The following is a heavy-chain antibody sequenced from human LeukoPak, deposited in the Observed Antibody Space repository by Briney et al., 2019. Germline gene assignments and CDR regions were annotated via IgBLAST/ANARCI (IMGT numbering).Heavy chain of an antibody. D-gene: IGHD5-12*01. CDR3: VRRDSGWNYFDY. V-gene: IGHV4-59*08. CDR1: GGSINSHY. J-gene: IGHJ4*02. CDR2: TYYTGKK. Sequence: SETLSLTCAVSGGSINSHYWGWIRQPPGKGLQWIGDTYYTGKKSYNPSLKSRVTISLDTSKDHLSLSLTSVLAADTAMHYCVRRDSGWNYFDYWGQGILVTVSS.